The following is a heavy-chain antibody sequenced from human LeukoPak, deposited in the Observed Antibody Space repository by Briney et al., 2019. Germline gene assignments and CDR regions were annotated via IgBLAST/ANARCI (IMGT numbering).Heavy chain of an antibody. CDR2: IKQDGSEK. CDR3: ASGYYYDSSGYSHFDY. V-gene: IGHV3-7*01. D-gene: IGHD3-22*01. CDR1: GFTFSSYW. Sequence: GGFLRLSCAASGFTFSSYWMSWVRQAPGKGLEWVANIKQDGSEKYYVDSVKGRFTISRDNAKNSLYLQMNSLRAEDTAVYYCASGYYYDSSGYSHFDYWGQGTLVTVSS. J-gene: IGHJ4*02.